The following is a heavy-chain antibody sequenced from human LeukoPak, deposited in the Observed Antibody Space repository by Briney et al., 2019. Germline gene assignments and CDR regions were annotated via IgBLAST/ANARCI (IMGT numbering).Heavy chain of an antibody. CDR2: ISSSSSYI. CDR3: ARLHTYYYDSSGYYFDC. Sequence: GGSLRLSCAASGFTFSSYSMNWVHQAPGKGLEWVSSISSSSSYIYYADSVKGRFTISRDNAKNSLYLQMNSLRAEDTAVYYCARLHTYYYDSSGYYFDCWGQGTLVTVSS. V-gene: IGHV3-21*01. CDR1: GFTFSSYS. D-gene: IGHD3-22*01. J-gene: IGHJ4*02.